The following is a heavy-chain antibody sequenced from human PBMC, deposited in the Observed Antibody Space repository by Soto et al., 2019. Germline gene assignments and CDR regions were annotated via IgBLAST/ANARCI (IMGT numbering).Heavy chain of an antibody. Sequence: GGSLRLSCAASGFTFSSYCMSWVRQAPGKGLEWVANIKQDGSEKYYVDSVKGRFTISRDNAKNSLYLQMNSLRAEDTAVYYCARSRSIYCSGGSCYFDYWGQGTLVTVSS. D-gene: IGHD2-15*01. V-gene: IGHV3-7*05. J-gene: IGHJ4*02. CDR1: GFTFSSYC. CDR3: ARSRSIYCSGGSCYFDY. CDR2: IKQDGSEK.